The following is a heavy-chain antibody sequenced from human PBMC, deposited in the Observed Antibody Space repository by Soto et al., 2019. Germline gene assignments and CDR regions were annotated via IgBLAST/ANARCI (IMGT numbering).Heavy chain of an antibody. D-gene: IGHD6-13*01. Sequence: GESLKISCEASGYAFTSYWIGWVRQMPGKGLEWMGIIYPGASDTRYNPSFEGQVTISADKSISTAYLQWSSLKASDTAMYYCARHGTSLAGAGPGVYWGQGTLVTVSS. J-gene: IGHJ4*02. CDR2: IYPGASDT. CDR1: GYAFTSYW. V-gene: IGHV5-51*01. CDR3: ARHGTSLAGAGPGVY.